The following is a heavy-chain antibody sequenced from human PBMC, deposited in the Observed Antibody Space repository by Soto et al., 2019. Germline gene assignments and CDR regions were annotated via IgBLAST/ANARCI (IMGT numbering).Heavy chain of an antibody. D-gene: IGHD5-12*01. CDR1: GGTFSNSA. CDR3: ARAIDRLQLGGNYDSVLDV. J-gene: IGHJ6*02. V-gene: IGHV1-69*12. CDR2: IMPIFRTP. Sequence: QVHLEQSGAEVKRPGSSVKVSCKASGGTFSNSAISWVRQAPGPGLEWMGGIMPIFRTPYYAQKFQGRVTLTADASSTTAYMALTGLCSDDTAVYYCARAIDRLQLGGNYDSVLDVWRQGTRVTVSS.